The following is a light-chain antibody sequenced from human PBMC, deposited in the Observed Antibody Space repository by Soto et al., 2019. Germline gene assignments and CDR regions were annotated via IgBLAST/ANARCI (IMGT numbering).Light chain of an antibody. CDR2: AAS. CDR1: QSVTTY. Sequence: GERATLSCRASQSVTTYLAWYQQNPGQAPRLLIYAASTRATGIPARFSGSGSGTEFSLTISSLQSEDFAVYYCQQYINWPRTFGQGTKVDIK. J-gene: IGKJ1*01. CDR3: QQYINWPRT. V-gene: IGKV3-15*01.